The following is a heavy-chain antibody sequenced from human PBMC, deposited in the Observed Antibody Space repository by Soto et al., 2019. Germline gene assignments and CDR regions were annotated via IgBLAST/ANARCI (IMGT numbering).Heavy chain of an antibody. Sequence: QVQLVQSGAEVKKPGSSVKVSCKASGGTFSSYAISWVRQAPGQGLAWMGGIIPIFGTANYAQKFQGRVTITADESTSTAYMELSSLRSEDTAVYYCARYTYSSSWKGAYYYYGMDVWGQGTTVTVSS. D-gene: IGHD6-13*01. J-gene: IGHJ6*02. CDR2: IIPIFGTA. CDR3: ARYTYSSSWKGAYYYYGMDV. CDR1: GGTFSSYA. V-gene: IGHV1-69*01.